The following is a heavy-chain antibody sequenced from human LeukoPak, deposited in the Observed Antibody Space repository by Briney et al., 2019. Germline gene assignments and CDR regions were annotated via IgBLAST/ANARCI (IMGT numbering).Heavy chain of an antibody. V-gene: IGHV4-30-2*01. CDR1: GGSISSGGYY. J-gene: IGHJ4*02. CDR2: IYHSGST. D-gene: IGHD5-24*01. CDR3: AREGAMATIDY. Sequence: SQTLSLTCTVSGGSISSGGYYWSWIRQPPGKGLEWIGYIYHSGSTYYNLSLKSRVTISVDRSKNQFSLKLSSVTAADTAVHYCAREGAMATIDYWGQGTLVTVSS.